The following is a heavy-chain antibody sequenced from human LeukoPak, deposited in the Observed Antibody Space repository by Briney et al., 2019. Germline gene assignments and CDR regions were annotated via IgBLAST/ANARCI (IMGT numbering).Heavy chain of an antibody. CDR3: AKDLRFLEWFPSSILDY. J-gene: IGHJ4*02. CDR1: GLTFSTYW. Sequence: GGSLRLSCAACGLTFSTYWMGWVRQARGKGWEGVADMNVDGSEKYYVDSVKGRFTISRDNAKNSLYLQMNSLRAEDTAVYYCAKDLRFLEWFPSSILDYWGQGTLVTVSS. V-gene: IGHV3-7*01. CDR2: MNVDGSEK. D-gene: IGHD3-3*01.